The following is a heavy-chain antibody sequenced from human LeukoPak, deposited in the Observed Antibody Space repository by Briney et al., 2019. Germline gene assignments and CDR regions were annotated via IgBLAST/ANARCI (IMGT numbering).Heavy chain of an antibody. Sequence: ASVKVSCKASGYTFTGYYMHWVRQAPGQGLEWMGIINPSGGSTSYAQKFQGRVTMTRDTSTSTVYMELSSLRSGDTAVYYCARDLIPTVLEWSPYYYYMDVWGKGTTVTVSS. CDR2: INPSGGST. J-gene: IGHJ6*03. CDR3: ARDLIPTVLEWSPYYYYMDV. V-gene: IGHV1-46*01. CDR1: GYTFTGYY. D-gene: IGHD3-3*01.